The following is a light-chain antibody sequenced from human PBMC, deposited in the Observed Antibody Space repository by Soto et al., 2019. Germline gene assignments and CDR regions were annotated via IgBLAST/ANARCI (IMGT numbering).Light chain of an antibody. CDR2: STS. Sequence: QAVVPQEPSLTVSPGRTVTLTCASSTGAVTSGYYANWFQQKPGQAPRALISSTSKKHSWTPARFSGSLLGGKAALTLSGVQPEDEAEYYCLLFYRDAWVFGGGTKLTVL. CDR3: LLFYRDAWV. J-gene: IGLJ3*02. V-gene: IGLV7-43*01. CDR1: TGAVTSGYY.